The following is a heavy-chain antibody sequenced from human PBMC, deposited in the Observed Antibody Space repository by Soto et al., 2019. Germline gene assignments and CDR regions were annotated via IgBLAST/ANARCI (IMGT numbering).Heavy chain of an antibody. D-gene: IGHD3-10*01. Sequence: GGSLRLSCAASGFTFSSYDMHWVRQAIGKGLEWVSAIGTAGDTYYPGSVKGRFTISRENAKNSLYLQMNSLRAEDTAVYYCARAPRRVMIYGMDVWGQGTTVTVSS. CDR3: ARAPRRVMIYGMDV. V-gene: IGHV3-13*01. J-gene: IGHJ6*02. CDR2: IGTAGDT. CDR1: GFTFSSYD.